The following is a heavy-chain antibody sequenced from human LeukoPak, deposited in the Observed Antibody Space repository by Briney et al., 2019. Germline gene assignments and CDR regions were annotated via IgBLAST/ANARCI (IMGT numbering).Heavy chain of an antibody. D-gene: IGHD3-10*01. Sequence: SETLSLTCHISGTSMNIYYWNWIRQSAGEAMEFIGRIHISGRTYDSPSLKSRVTMSLDTSKSLFSLNLKSVTAADTAVYYCVMTSTGVRDKFDFWGQGTLVTVPS. CDR1: GTSMNIYY. CDR2: IHISGRT. J-gene: IGHJ4*02. CDR3: VMTSTGVRDKFDF. V-gene: IGHV4-4*07.